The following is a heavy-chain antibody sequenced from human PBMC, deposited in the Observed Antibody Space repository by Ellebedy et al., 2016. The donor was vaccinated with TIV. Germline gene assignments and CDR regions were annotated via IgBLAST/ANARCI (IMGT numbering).Heavy chain of an antibody. CDR2: IYYSGST. J-gene: IGHJ4*02. CDR3: ARWSTSWNAYDY. Sequence: SETLSLTXSVSGGSISSSYWNWIRQPPGKGLEWIGYIYYSGSTKNNPSLKSRVTTSIDTSQNLLSLKLSSVTAADTAVYYCARWSTSWNAYDYWGQGTLVTVSS. CDR1: GGSISSSY. D-gene: IGHD1-1*01. V-gene: IGHV4-59*01.